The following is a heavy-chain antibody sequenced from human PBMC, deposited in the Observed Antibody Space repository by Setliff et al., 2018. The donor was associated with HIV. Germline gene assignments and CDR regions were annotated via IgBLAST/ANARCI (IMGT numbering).Heavy chain of an antibody. CDR1: GDSINSGGYH. Sequence: PSETLSLTCTVSGDSINSGGYHWTWIRQHPGKGLEWIGYISYIGYTYYNPALKSRVTISVDTAKNQFSLNLTSVTPADTALYYCARHGDAFVVPADVWGQGTLVTVSS. D-gene: IGHD2-2*01. CDR2: ISYIGYT. J-gene: IGHJ4*02. V-gene: IGHV4-39*01. CDR3: ARHGDAFVVPADV.